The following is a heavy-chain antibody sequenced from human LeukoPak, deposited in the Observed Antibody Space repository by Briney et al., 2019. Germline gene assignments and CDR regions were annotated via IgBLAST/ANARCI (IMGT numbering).Heavy chain of an antibody. CDR3: ARGGGITIFGVVPDY. V-gene: IGHV4-59*01. Sequence: SETLSLTCTVSGGSISSYYWSWIRQPPGKGLEWIGYIYYSGSTNYNPSLKSRVTIPVDTSKNQFSLKLSSVTAADTAVYYCARGGGITIFGVVPDYWGQGTLVTVSS. CDR2: IYYSGST. CDR1: GGSISSYY. J-gene: IGHJ4*02. D-gene: IGHD3-3*01.